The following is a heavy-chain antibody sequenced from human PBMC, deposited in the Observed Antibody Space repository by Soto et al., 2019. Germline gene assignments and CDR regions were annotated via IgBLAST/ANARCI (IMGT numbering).Heavy chain of an antibody. CDR3: ARDVPLNYYDGTFSYYAMDV. V-gene: IGHV1-69*01. CDR1: GGTFSSHA. CDR2: IIPFFKAT. J-gene: IGHJ6*02. Sequence: QVQLVQSGGEVKKPGSSVKVSCKASGGTFSSHAISWVRQAPGQGLEWMGGIIPFFKATNYAQKFQGRVTITADDSTSTAYMDLYSLRSEDTAVYYCARDVPLNYYDGTFSYYAMDVWGQRTTVTVSS. D-gene: IGHD3-16*01.